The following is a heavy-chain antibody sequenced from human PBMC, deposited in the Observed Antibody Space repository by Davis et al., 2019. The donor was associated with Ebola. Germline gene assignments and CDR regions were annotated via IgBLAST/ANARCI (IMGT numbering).Heavy chain of an antibody. CDR3: ARASSRWYYRY. CDR2: IQYSGTT. V-gene: IGHV4-59*12. D-gene: IGHD6-13*01. Sequence: SETLSLTCTVSGGSISSYYWSWLRQPPGKQLEWIGNIQYSGTTYYNPSLKSRVTISVDTSKNQFSLKLSSVTAADTAVYYCARASSRWYYRYWGQGTLVTVSS. J-gene: IGHJ4*02. CDR1: GGSISSYY.